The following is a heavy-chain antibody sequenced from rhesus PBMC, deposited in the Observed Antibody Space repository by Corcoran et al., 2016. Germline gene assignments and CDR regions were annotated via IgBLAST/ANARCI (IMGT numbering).Heavy chain of an antibody. CDR3: ARALAGTTDY. J-gene: IGHJ4*01. V-gene: IGHV4-127*01. Sequence: QVQLQESGPGLVKPSETLSLTCAVSGYSISSGYGWSWIRQHPGKGLEWIGYIGGSSGSTNYNTSLKSRVTISKDTSKNQFSLKLSSVTAADTAVYYCARALAGTTDYWGQGVLVTVSS. D-gene: IGHD1-14*01. CDR2: IGGSSGST. CDR1: GYSISSGYG.